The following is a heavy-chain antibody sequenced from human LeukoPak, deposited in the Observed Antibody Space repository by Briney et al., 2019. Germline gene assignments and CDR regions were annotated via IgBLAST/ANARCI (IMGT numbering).Heavy chain of an antibody. CDR3: ARRLTEYCTNGVCYWFDY. J-gene: IGHJ4*02. Sequence: SETLSLTCTVSGGSISSSSYYWGWIRQPPGKGLERIGSIYYSGSTYYNPSLKSRVTISVDTSKNQFSLKLSSVTAADTAVYYCARRLTEYCTNGVCYWFDYWGQGTLVTVSS. D-gene: IGHD2-8*01. CDR2: IYYSGST. CDR1: GGSISSSSYY. V-gene: IGHV4-39*01.